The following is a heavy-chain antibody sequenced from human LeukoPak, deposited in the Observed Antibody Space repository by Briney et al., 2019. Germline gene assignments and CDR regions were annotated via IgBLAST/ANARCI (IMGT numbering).Heavy chain of an antibody. CDR3: ASGYNYGFDY. V-gene: IGHV3-30*02. D-gene: IGHD5-24*01. J-gene: IGHJ4*02. Sequence: PGGSLRLSCAASGVCFSGYAMDWVRQAPGKGLEWVAFIQYDGSQKSYVDSVKGRFTISRDNSKNTLYLQMNSLRADDTALYYCASGYNYGFDYWGQGTLVTVSS. CDR2: IQYDGSQK. CDR1: GVCFSGYA.